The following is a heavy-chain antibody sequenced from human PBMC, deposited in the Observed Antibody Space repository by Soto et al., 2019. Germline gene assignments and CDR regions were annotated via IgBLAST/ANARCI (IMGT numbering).Heavy chain of an antibody. CDR3: EKFRAGDGGGDDFDI. CDR2: ISGSGGST. CDR1: GFTFSSYA. J-gene: IGHJ3*02. D-gene: IGHD7-27*01. Sequence: GGSLRLSCAASGFTFSSYAMSWVRQAPGKGLEWVSAISGSGGSTYYADSVKGRLTISRDNSKNTLYLQMNSLRAGDRAVNSVEKFRAGDGGGDDFDIWGQVTMVTVSS. V-gene: IGHV3-23*01.